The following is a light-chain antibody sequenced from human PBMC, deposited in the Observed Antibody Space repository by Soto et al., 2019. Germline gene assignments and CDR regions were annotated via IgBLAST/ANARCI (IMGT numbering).Light chain of an antibody. V-gene: IGLV2-11*01. CDR2: DVN. Sequence: QSALTQPRSVSGSPGQSVTISCTGTNSDIGDYNSVSWYQQHPGKAPKVMIYDVNRRPSGVPDRFSGSKSGTTASLTISGLQAEDEADSYCCSYVVTYNFWVFGGGTKLTVL. CDR3: CSYVVTYNFWV. CDR1: NSDIGDYNS. J-gene: IGLJ3*02.